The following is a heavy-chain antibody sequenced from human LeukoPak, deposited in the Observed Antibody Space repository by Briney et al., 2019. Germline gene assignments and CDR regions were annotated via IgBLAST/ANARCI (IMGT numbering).Heavy chain of an antibody. V-gene: IGHV3-21*01. CDR1: GFTFSSYS. CDR3: ARARSVVVGYFDY. CDR2: ISSSSSYI. Sequence: PGGSLRLSCAASGFTFSSYSKNWVRQAPGKGLEWVSSISSSSSYIYYADSLKGRFTISRDNAKNSLYLQMNSLRAEDTAVYYCARARSVVVGYFDYWGQGTLVTVSS. D-gene: IGHD2-21*01. J-gene: IGHJ4*02.